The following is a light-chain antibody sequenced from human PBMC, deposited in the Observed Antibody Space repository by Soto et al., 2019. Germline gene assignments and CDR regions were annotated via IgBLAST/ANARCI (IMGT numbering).Light chain of an antibody. V-gene: IGLV9-49*01. J-gene: IGLJ2*01. CDR3: GADHGSGSNFVV. Sequence: QSVLTQPPSASASLGASVTLTCTLSSGYSNYKVDWYQQRPGKGPRFVMRVGTGGIVGSKGDGIPDRFSVLGSGLNRYLTIKNIQEEDESDYHCGADHGSGSNFVVFGGGTEVTVL. CDR2: VGTGGIVG. CDR1: SGYSNYK.